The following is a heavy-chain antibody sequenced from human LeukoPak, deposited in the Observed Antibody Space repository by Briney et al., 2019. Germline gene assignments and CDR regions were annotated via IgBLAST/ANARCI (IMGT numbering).Heavy chain of an antibody. V-gene: IGHV3-9*01. D-gene: IGHD2-2*01. J-gene: IGHJ6*04. CDR2: ISWNSGSI. CDR1: GFTFDDYA. Sequence: GRSLRLSCAASGFTFDDYAMHWVRQAPGKGLEWVSGISWNSGSIGYADSVKGRFTISRDNAKNSLYLQMNSLRAEDTAVYYCARDSYPYGMDVWGKGTTVTVSS. CDR3: ARDSYPYGMDV.